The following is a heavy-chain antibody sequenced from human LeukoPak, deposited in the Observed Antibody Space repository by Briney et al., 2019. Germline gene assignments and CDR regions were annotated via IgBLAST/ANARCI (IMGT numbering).Heavy chain of an antibody. CDR1: GYTFSEFE. CDR3: ARLRYSGLDY. Sequence: ASVKVSCQASGYTFSEFEIHWVRQATGQGLEWMGWIHPDSGNTDYAQKFQGRLTMTRETSTTTAYMELSSLRSEDTAVYYCARLRYSGLDYWGQGTLVTVSS. J-gene: IGHJ4*02. V-gene: IGHV1-8*01. D-gene: IGHD1-26*01. CDR2: IHPDSGNT.